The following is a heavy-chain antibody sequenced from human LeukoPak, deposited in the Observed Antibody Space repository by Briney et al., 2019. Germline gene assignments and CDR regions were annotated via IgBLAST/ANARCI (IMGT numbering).Heavy chain of an antibody. Sequence: GGSLRLXCAASGFTFSSYSMNWVRQAPGKVLEWVSSISSSSSYIYYADSVKGRFTISRDNAKNSLYLQMNSLRVEDTAVYYCARLSWYYDFWSGYPYWGQGTLVTVSS. V-gene: IGHV3-21*01. D-gene: IGHD3-3*01. CDR1: GFTFSSYS. J-gene: IGHJ4*02. CDR3: ARLSWYYDFWSGYPY. CDR2: ISSSSSYI.